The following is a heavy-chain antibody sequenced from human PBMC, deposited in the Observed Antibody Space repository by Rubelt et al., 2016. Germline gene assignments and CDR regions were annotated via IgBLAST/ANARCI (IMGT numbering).Heavy chain of an antibody. D-gene: IGHD4-17*01. Sequence: QQQLQESGPGLVKPSETLSLTCIVSGGSISGSSYYWGWIRQPPGKGLEWIASIFSRGSTSYSPSLKIRSTISVTSSKNQVPLKLKAGAAAGTAVYYCARRRTVPQNWFDPWGQGTLVTVSS. J-gene: IGHJ5*02. CDR3: ARRRTVPQNWFDP. CDR1: GGSISGSSYY. V-gene: IGHV4-39*01. CDR2: IFSRGST.